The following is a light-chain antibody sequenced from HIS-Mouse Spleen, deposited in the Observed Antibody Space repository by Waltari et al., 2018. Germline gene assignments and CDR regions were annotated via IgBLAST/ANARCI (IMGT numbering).Light chain of an antibody. J-gene: IGLJ3*02. CDR3: CSYAGSSTWV. CDR1: SSDVGSYNL. CDR2: EGS. V-gene: IGLV2-23*01. Sequence: QSALTQPASVSGSPGQSITISRTGTSSDVGSYNLVSWYQQHPGKAPKLMIYEGSKRPSGGSNRFSGSKSGNTDSLTITGLQAEDEADYYCCSYAGSSTWVFGGGTKLTVL.